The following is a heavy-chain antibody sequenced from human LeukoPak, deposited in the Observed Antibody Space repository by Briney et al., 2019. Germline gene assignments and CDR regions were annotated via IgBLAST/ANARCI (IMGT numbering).Heavy chain of an antibody. J-gene: IGHJ5*02. D-gene: IGHD3-10*01. CDR3: ARGGGDWFDP. CDR2: IYYSGST. V-gene: IGHV4-59*01. CDR1: GGSISSYY. Sequence: SEALSLTCTVSGGSISSYYWSWIRQPPGKGLEWIGYIYYSGSTNYNPSLKSRVTISVDTSKTQFSLKLSSVTAADTAVYYCARGGGDWFDPWGQGTLVTVSS.